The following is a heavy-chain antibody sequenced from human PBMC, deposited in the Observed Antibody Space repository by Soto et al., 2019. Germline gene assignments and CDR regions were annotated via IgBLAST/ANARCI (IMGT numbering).Heavy chain of an antibody. CDR3: AREGLHSDY. D-gene: IGHD4-4*01. CDR1: GFTFSDHY. J-gene: IGHJ4*02. Sequence: EVPLVESGGGLVQPGGSLRLSCAASGFTFSDHYMDWVRQAPGKGLEWVGRTRNKANSYTTEYAASVKGRFTISRDDSKNSLYLQMNSLKTEDTAVYYCAREGLHSDYWGQGTLVTVSS. V-gene: IGHV3-72*01. CDR2: TRNKANSYTT.